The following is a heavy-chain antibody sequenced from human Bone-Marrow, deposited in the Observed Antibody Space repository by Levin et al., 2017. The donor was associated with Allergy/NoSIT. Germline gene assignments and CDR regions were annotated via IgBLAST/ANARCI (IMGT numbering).Heavy chain of an antibody. CDR3: ARKSRLDV. CDR2: IYKSGNTYT. CDR1: GGSMSNYY. J-gene: IGHJ6*03. Sequence: SETLSLTCNISGGSMSNYYWNWLRQPPGKGLEWIGYIYKSGNTYTKYNPSLKSRLTIAIDTSKNQFSLQLTSVTAADKAVYYCARKSRLDVWGKGTTVTVS. V-gene: IGHV4-59*01.